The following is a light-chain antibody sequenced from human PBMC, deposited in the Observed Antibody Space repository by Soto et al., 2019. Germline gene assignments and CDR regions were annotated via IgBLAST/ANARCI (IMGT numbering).Light chain of an antibody. CDR2: LCF. Sequence: DIVLTQSPLSLPVISGEPASLSCRSSQSLLGSGGQHYLDWYVQKPGQAPQLVIFLCFHRPNGVDDRCSGSGSGTDFKLEISRVEADDVGVYFCMQGLQTPLTFGQGTRVEI. J-gene: IGKJ1*01. V-gene: IGKV2-28*01. CDR1: QSLLGSGGQHY. CDR3: MQGLQTPLT.